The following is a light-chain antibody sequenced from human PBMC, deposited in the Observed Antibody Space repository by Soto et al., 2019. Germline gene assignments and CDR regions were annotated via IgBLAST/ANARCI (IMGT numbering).Light chain of an antibody. CDR1: HDIGSS. V-gene: IGKV1D-12*01. CDR3: QQANSFPLT. Sequence: DIQVTQAPSSVCASVGDRVTITCLSGHDIGSSLTWYQHKPGKAPKLLISTASSLQSGFPSRFSGSGSGTEFTLTISSLQPEDFATYYCQQANSFPLTFGRGTKVDIK. CDR2: TAS. J-gene: IGKJ4*01.